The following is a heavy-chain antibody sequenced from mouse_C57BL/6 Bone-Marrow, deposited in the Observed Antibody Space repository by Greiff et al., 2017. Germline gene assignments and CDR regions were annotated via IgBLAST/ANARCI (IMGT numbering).Heavy chain of an antibody. CDR2: INPSSGYT. CDR3: ARRRGYDGSLYYYAMGY. J-gene: IGHJ4*01. Sequence: VQLQQSGAELTKPGASVKLSCKASGYTFTSYWMHWVKQRPGQGLEWIGSINPSSGYTKYNQKFKDKATLTADNSSSTAYMQLSSLAYEDSAVYYCARRRGYDGSLYYYAMGYWGQGTSVTVSA. V-gene: IGHV1-7*01. CDR1: GYTFTSYW. D-gene: IGHD2-3*01.